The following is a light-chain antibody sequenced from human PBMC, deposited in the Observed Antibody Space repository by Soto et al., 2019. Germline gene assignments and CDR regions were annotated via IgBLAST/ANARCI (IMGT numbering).Light chain of an antibody. V-gene: IGKV4-1*01. CDR3: IPYSNSPST. CDR2: WAS. CDR1: QSVLYSSYNKNY. J-gene: IGKJ5*01. Sequence: IVMTQSPDSLAVSLGERATINCKSSQSVLYSSYNKNYLAWYQQKPGQHPKLLIYWASIRESGVPDRFSGSGSGTDFTRTISSLQAEDVAVYYCIPYSNSPSTFEQVTRLEI.